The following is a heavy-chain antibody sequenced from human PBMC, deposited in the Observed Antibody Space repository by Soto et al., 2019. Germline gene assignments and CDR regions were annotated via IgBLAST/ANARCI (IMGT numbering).Heavy chain of an antibody. V-gene: IGHV3-23*01. D-gene: IGHD2-15*01. CDR2: ISGSGGNST. CDR3: AKGGGSCCYDN. Sequence: EVQLLESAGGLVQPGGSLRLSCAASGFTFSTYAMSWVRQAPGKGLEWVSAISGSGGNSTFYGDSVKGRFTISRDNSKNTLYLQMNSLGAEDTAVYYCAKGGGSCCYDNWGQGTLVTVSS. J-gene: IGHJ4*02. CDR1: GFTFSTYA.